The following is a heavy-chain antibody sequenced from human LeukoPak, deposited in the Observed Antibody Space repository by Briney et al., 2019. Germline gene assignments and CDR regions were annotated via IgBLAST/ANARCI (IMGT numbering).Heavy chain of an antibody. Sequence: GGSLRLSCAASGFTFSEIWMSWVRQAPGKGLEWVASMNQDGSERYYVDSVKGRFTISRDNPKDSLFLQMSSLRVEDTAVYYCARVNFGQGWFDPWGQGTLVTVSS. J-gene: IGHJ5*02. D-gene: IGHD1-20*01. V-gene: IGHV3-7*01. CDR2: MNQDGSER. CDR1: GFTFSEIW. CDR3: ARVNFGQGWFDP.